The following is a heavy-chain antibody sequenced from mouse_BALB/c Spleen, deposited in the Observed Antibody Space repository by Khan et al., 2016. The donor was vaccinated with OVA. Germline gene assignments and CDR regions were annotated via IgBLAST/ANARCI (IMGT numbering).Heavy chain of an antibody. CDR3: ARTGYYYFDY. V-gene: IGHV5-17*02. CDR1: GFTFSGFG. CDR2: IGSDSSTI. J-gene: IGHJ2*01. Sequence: EVELVESGGGLVQPGGSRKLSCAASGFTFSGFGMHWVRQAPEKGLEWVAFIGSDSSTIYYADTAKGRFTISRDNPKKTLVLQMTSLRSEDTAMYFCARTGYYYFDYWGQGTTLTVSS. D-gene: IGHD2-3*01.